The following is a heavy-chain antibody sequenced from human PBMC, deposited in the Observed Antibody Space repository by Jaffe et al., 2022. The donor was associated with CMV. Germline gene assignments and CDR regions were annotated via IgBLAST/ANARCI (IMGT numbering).Heavy chain of an antibody. CDR1: GGSISSSNW. J-gene: IGHJ6*03. V-gene: IGHV4-4*02. Sequence: QVQLQESGPGLVKPSGTLSLTCAVSGGSISSSNWWSWVRQPPGKGLEWIGEIYHSGSTNYNPSLKSRVTISVDKSKNQFSLKLSSVTAADTAVYYCAREPQGRGYCSSTSCFVWLYYMDVWGKGTTVTVSS. D-gene: IGHD2-2*01. CDR3: AREPQGRGYCSSTSCFVWLYYMDV. CDR2: IYHSGST.